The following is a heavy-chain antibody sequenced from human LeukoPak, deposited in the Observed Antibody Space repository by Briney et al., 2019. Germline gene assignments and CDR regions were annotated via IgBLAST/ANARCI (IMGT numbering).Heavy chain of an antibody. CDR1: GGSISSYY. J-gene: IGHJ5*02. V-gene: IGHV4-59*01. D-gene: IGHD3-10*01. CDR2: IYYTGST. CDR3: ARGGYYGSGNDFRFDP. Sequence: SETLSLTCTVSGGSISSYYWSWIRQPPGKGLEWIGYIYYTGSTNYNPSLKSRVAISVETSKNQFSLKLKSVTAADTAVYYCARGGYYGSGNDFRFDPWGQGTLVTVSS.